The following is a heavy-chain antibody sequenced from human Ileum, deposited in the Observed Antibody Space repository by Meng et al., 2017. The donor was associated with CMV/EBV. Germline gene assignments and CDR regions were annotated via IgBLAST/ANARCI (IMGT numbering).Heavy chain of an antibody. CDR3: ASLRTIFGVVPSNDY. V-gene: IGHV4-34*01. J-gene: IGHJ4*02. CDR2: INHSGST. D-gene: IGHD3-3*01. Sequence: LCVWFFRCYYSRWLRRPPGKGLVWIGDINHSGSTNYNPSLKSRVTISVDTSKNQFSLKLSSVTAADTAVYYCASLRTIFGVVPSNDYWGQGTLVTVSS. CDR1: VWFFRCYY.